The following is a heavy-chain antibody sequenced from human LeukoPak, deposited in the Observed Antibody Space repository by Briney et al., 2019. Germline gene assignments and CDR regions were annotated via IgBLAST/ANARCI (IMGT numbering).Heavy chain of an antibody. D-gene: IGHD6-13*01. Sequence: PSETLSLTCTVSGGSISSYYWSWIRQPPGKGPEWIGYIYYSGSTNYNPSLRSRVTISVDTSKNQFSLKLSSVTAADTAVYYCARGAAAVYWGQGTLVTVSS. CDR3: ARGAAAVY. V-gene: IGHV4-59*01. J-gene: IGHJ4*02. CDR1: GGSISSYY. CDR2: IYYSGST.